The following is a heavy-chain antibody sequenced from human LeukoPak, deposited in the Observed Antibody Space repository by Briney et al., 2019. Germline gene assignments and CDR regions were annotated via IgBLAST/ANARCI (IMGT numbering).Heavy chain of an antibody. V-gene: IGHV3-7*01. CDR3: ARGGNHGDYWYFDL. D-gene: IGHD4-17*01. Sequence: GGSLRLSCSASEFTFSNFWMSWARQAPGKGPEWVANIKQDGSEKYYVDSVKGRFTISRDNAETSLHLQMNSLRAEDTAAYYCARGGNHGDYWYFDLWGRGTLVTVSS. J-gene: IGHJ2*01. CDR2: IKQDGSEK. CDR1: EFTFSNFW.